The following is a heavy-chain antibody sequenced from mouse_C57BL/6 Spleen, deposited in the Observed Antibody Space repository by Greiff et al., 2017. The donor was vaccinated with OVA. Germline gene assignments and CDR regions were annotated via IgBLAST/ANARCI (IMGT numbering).Heavy chain of an antibody. CDR1: GYTFTNYW. V-gene: IGHV1-63*01. J-gene: IGHJ1*03. CDR2: IYPGGGYT. D-gene: IGHD2-4*01. Sequence: QVQLQQSGAELVRPGTSVKMSCKASGYTFTNYWIGWAKQRPGHGLEWIGDIYPGGGYTNYNEKFKGKATLTADKSSSTAYMQFSSLTSEDSAIYYCAREDYDGYFDVWGTGTTVTVSS. CDR3: AREDYDGYFDV.